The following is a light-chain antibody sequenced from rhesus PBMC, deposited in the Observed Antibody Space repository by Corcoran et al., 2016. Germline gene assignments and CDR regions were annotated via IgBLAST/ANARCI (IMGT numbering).Light chain of an antibody. CDR1: ENVNNY. V-gene: IGKV1-74*01. Sequence: DLQMTQPPSSLSASVGDRVTITRRASENVNNYLNWYQKKTGKAPRLLFYKASTLQSGVPSRFSGSGAVTEYTFTISSLQPEDVATYCWQHGCGTPYSFGQGTKVEIK. CDR2: KAS. CDR3: QHGCGTPYS. J-gene: IGKJ2*01.